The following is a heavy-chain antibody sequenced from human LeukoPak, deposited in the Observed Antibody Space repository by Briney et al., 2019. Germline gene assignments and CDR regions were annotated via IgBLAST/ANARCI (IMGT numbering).Heavy chain of an antibody. Sequence: PGGSLRLSCAASGFTFSSYWMNWVRQAPGKGLVWVSRIASDGSSTTYADSVKGRFSISRDNAKNTLYLQMNSLRAEDTAVYYCARDVELWGQGTLVTVSS. J-gene: IGHJ4*02. CDR2: IASDGSST. CDR1: GFTFSSYW. V-gene: IGHV3-74*01. D-gene: IGHD5-24*01. CDR3: ARDVEL.